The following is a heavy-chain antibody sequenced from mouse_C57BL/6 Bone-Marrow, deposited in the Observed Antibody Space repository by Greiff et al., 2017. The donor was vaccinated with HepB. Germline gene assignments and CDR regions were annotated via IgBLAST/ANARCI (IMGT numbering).Heavy chain of an antibody. D-gene: IGHD1-1*01. Sequence: VQLQQSGAELARPGASVKLSCKASCYTFTSYGISWVKQRTGQGLEWIGEIYPRSGNTYYNEKFKGKATLTADKSSSTAYMELRSLTSEDSAVYFCARWVLRRYFDVWGTGTTVTVSS. J-gene: IGHJ1*03. CDR3: ARWVLRRYFDV. V-gene: IGHV1-81*01. CDR1: CYTFTSYG. CDR2: IYPRSGNT.